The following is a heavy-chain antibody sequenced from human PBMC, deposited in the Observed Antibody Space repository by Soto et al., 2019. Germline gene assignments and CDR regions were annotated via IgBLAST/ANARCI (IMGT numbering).Heavy chain of an antibody. Sequence: SQSLSVTCAISGDSVSSNSAAWNWIRQSPSRCLEWLGRTYYRSKWYNDYAVSVKSRITINPDTSRNQFSLQLNSVTPEDTAVYYCARDSPGYGDYVLFDYWGQGTLVTVSS. CDR2: TYYRSKWYN. J-gene: IGHJ4*02. CDR3: ARDSPGYGDYVLFDY. CDR1: GDSVSSNSAA. V-gene: IGHV6-1*01. D-gene: IGHD4-17*01.